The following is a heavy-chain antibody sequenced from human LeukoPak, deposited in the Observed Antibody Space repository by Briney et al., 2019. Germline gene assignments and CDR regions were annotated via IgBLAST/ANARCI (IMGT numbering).Heavy chain of an antibody. CDR3: AGGGNFGY. V-gene: IGHV3-7*01. D-gene: IGHD2-15*01. CDR2: IKQDGSEK. Sequence: GGSLRLSCAASGFTFSSYWMSWVRQAPGKGLEWVANIKQDGSEKYYVDSVKGRFTISRDNAKNSLYHLHMNSLRAEDTAVYYCAGGGNFGYWGQGTLVTVSS. CDR1: GFTFSSYW. J-gene: IGHJ4*02.